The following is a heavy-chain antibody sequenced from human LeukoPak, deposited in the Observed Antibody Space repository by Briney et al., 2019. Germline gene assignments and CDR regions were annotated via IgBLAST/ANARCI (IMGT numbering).Heavy chain of an antibody. Sequence: PGGSLRLSCAASGFTFSSYSMNWVRQAPGKGLEWVSPISSSSSYIYYADSVKGRFTISRDNAKNSLYLQMNSLRAEDTAVYYCARGGGRYYDSSGYYYAPLFWGQGTLVTVSS. D-gene: IGHD3-22*01. V-gene: IGHV3-21*01. CDR2: ISSSSSYI. CDR1: GFTFSSYS. J-gene: IGHJ4*02. CDR3: ARGGGRYYDSSGYYYAPLF.